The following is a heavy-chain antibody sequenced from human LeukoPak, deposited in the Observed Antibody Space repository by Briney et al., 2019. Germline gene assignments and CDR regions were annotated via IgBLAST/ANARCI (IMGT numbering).Heavy chain of an antibody. J-gene: IGHJ5*02. D-gene: IGHD3-3*01. Sequence: SETQSLTCTVSGGSISSGSYYWSWIRQPAGKGLEWIGRIYTSGSTNYNPSLKSRVTISVDTSKNQFSLKLSSVTAADTAVYYCARGSITIFGVVIDNWFDPWGQGTLVTVSS. V-gene: IGHV4-61*02. CDR1: GGSISSGSYY. CDR2: IYTSGST. CDR3: ARGSITIFGVVIDNWFDP.